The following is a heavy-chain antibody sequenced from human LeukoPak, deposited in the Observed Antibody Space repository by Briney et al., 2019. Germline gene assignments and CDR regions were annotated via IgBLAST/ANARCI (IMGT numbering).Heavy chain of an antibody. CDR1: GFNVRSNY. CDR3: AKDLEYSSSWTEYFQH. Sequence: GGSLRLSCAASGFNVRSNYMSWVRQAPGKGLEWFSIIYNDGRTYYADSVKGRFTISGDTSKNTLYLQMNSLRAEDTAVYYCAKDLEYSSSWTEYFQHWGQGTLVTVSS. D-gene: IGHD6-13*01. J-gene: IGHJ1*01. V-gene: IGHV3-53*01. CDR2: IYNDGRT.